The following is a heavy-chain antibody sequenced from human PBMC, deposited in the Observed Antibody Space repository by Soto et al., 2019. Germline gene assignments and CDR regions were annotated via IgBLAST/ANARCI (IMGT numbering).Heavy chain of an antibody. D-gene: IGHD3-10*01. J-gene: IGHJ4*02. CDR2: IYYSGST. CDR1: GGSISSGGYY. Sequence: QVQLQESGPGLVKPSQTLSLTCTVSGGSISSGGYYWSWIRQHPGKGLEWIGYIYYSGSTYYNPSRKSRVPISVDTSKNQFSLKVSSVTAADTAVYYCARDRPHYGSGSYAVESLDYWGQGTLVTVSS. CDR3: ARDRPHYGSGSYAVESLDY. V-gene: IGHV4-31*03.